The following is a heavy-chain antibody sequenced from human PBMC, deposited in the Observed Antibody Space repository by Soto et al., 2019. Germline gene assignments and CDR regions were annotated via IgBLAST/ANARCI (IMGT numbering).Heavy chain of an antibody. D-gene: IGHD6-6*01. J-gene: IGHJ1*01. CDR3: AKDPVNSIAAEYFQH. CDR2: ISGSGGST. V-gene: IGHV3-23*01. CDR1: GFTFSSYA. Sequence: GGSLRLSCAASGFTFSSYAMSWVRQAPGKGLEWVSAISGSGGSTYYADSVKGRFTISRDNSKNTLYLQMNSLRAEDTAVYYCAKDPVNSIAAEYFQHWGQGTLVTVSS.